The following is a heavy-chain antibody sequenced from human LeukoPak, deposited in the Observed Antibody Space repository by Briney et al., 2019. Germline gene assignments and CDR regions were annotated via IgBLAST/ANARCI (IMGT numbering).Heavy chain of an antibody. D-gene: IGHD2-2*01. Sequence: GGSLRLSCAASGFTFSSFAMSWVRQAPGKGLEWVSAISGSGGSTYYADSVKGRFTISRDNSKNTLFLQMNSLGAEDTAVYYCAKDRSCTGSSCNVGSWGQGTMVTVSP. V-gene: IGHV3-23*01. CDR2: ISGSGGST. CDR3: AKDRSCTGSSCNVGS. CDR1: GFTFSSFA. J-gene: IGHJ3*01.